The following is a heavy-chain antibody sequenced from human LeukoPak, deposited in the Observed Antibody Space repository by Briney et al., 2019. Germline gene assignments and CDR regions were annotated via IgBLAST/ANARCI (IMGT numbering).Heavy chain of an antibody. D-gene: IGHD6-13*01. V-gene: IGHV3-74*01. CDR1: GFTFRSYW. CDR2: INSDGSST. Sequence: GGSLRLSCAASGFTFRSYWMHWVRQAPGKGLVWVSRINSDGSSTGYADSVKGRFTISRDNAKNTLYLEMNRLRAEDTAVYYCARVGVFEAAAGQFDYWGQGTLVTVSS. J-gene: IGHJ4*02. CDR3: ARVGVFEAAAGQFDY.